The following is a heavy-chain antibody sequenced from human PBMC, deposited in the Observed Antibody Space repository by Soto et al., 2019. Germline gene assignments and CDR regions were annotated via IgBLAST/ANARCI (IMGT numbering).Heavy chain of an antibody. CDR3: ARLNVMITFGGVIAPYDAFDI. J-gene: IGHJ3*02. CDR2: INHSGST. Sequence: PSETLSLTCAVYGGSFSGYYWSWIRQPPGKELEYIGEINHSGSTNYNPFLKSRVTISVDTSKNHFFLKLSSVTAADTAVYYCARLNVMITFGGVIAPYDAFDIWGQGTMVTVSS. CDR1: GGSFSGYY. V-gene: IGHV4-34*01. D-gene: IGHD3-16*02.